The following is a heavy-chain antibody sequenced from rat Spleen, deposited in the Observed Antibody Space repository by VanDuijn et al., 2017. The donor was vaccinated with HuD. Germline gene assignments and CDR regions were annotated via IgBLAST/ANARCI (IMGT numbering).Heavy chain of an antibody. J-gene: IGHJ1*01. CDR1: GFTFSNYG. D-gene: IGHD4-2*01. CDR3: ARHKAGTYWYFDF. V-gene: IGHV5S13*01. Sequence: EVQLVESGGGLLQPGRSLKLSCAASGFTFSNYGMAWVRQAPKKGLEWVASISTGGGNTYYRDSMKGRFTISRHNAKSTLYLQMDSLRSEDTATYYCARHKAGTYWYFDFWGPGTMVTVSS. CDR2: ISTGGGNT.